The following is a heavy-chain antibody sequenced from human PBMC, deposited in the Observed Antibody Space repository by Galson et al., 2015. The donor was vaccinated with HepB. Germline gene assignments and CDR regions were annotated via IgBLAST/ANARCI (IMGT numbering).Heavy chain of an antibody. Sequence: SVKVSCKASGYTFTSYYMHWVRQAPGQGLEWMGIINPSGGSTSYAQKFQGRVTMTRDTSTSTVYMELSSLRSEDTAVYYCARTLGYCSSTSCYGETLPEGYWGQGTLVTVSS. D-gene: IGHD2-2*01. CDR2: INPSGGST. J-gene: IGHJ4*02. CDR3: ARTLGYCSSTSCYGETLPEGY. V-gene: IGHV1-46*01. CDR1: GYTFTSYY.